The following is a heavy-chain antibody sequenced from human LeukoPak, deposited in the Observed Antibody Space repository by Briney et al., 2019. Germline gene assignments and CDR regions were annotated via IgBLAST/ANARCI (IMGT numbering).Heavy chain of an antibody. D-gene: IGHD3-10*01. CDR3: AKRSGSYGPFDY. Sequence: GGSLRLSCAASGFTFTSYAMTWVRQAPGKGLEWVSALSGSGGSTYYADSVKGRFTISRDNSKNTLYLQMNSLRADDTAVYYCAKRSGSYGPFDYWGQGILVTVSS. J-gene: IGHJ4*02. V-gene: IGHV3-23*01. CDR2: LSGSGGST. CDR1: GFTFTSYA.